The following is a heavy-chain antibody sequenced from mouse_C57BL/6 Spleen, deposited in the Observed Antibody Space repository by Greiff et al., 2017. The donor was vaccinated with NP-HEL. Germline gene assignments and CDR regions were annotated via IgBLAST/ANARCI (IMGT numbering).Heavy chain of an antibody. J-gene: IGHJ3*01. V-gene: IGHV1-15*01. CDR2: IDPETGGT. CDR1: GYTFTDYD. D-gene: IGHD2-13*01. CDR3: TRVGGDYRVFAY. Sequence: QVQLQQSGAELVRPGASVTLSCKASGYTFTDYDLHWVKQTPVHGLEWIGAIDPETGGTAYNQKFKGKAILTADKSSSTAYMELRSLTSEDSAVYYCTRVGGDYRVFAYWGQGTLVTVSA.